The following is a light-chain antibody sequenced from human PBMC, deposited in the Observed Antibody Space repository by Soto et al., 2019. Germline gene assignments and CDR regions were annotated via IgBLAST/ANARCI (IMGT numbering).Light chain of an antibody. J-gene: IGKJ5*01. Sequence: EIVLTQSPGPLSLSPGERATLSCRASQSVSSTYLAWYQQKPGQAPRLLIYRTSTRATGIPDRFSGSGSGTDFTLIISSLEPEDFAVYYCQQFGSSVTFGQGTRLDIK. CDR3: QQFGSSVT. V-gene: IGKV3-20*01. CDR1: QSVSSTY. CDR2: RTS.